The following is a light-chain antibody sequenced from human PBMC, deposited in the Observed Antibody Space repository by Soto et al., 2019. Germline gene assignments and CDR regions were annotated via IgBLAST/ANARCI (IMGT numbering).Light chain of an antibody. Sequence: EIVLTQSPATLSLSPGERATLSCRASQSVSSYLAWYQQKPGQAPRLLIYDASNRATGIPARFSGSGSGTGFTLTIRSLEPEDFAVYYCQQRSNWPYTFGQGTKLAIK. CDR2: DAS. V-gene: IGKV3-11*01. CDR3: QQRSNWPYT. CDR1: QSVSSY. J-gene: IGKJ2*01.